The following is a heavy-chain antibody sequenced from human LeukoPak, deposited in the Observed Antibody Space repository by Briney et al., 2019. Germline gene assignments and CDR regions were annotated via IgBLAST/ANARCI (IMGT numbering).Heavy chain of an antibody. CDR3: ANLRGATGSSYFDY. Sequence: PSETLSLTCAVSVGSISSSNWWSWVRQPPGKGLEWIGEIYHSGSTNYNPSLKSRVIISVDKSKNQLSLSLSSVTAADTAIYYCANLRGATGSSYFDYWGQGTLVTVSS. J-gene: IGHJ4*02. CDR1: VGSISSSNW. CDR2: IYHSGST. V-gene: IGHV4-4*02. D-gene: IGHD2-15*01.